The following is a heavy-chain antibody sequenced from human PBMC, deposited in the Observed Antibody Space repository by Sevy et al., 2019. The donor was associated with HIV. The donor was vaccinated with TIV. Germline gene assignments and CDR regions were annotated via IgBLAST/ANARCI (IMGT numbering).Heavy chain of an antibody. CDR3: ARGPPDGSYDYFDS. CDR2: ISGSSNYI. CDR1: RFTFNSYA. V-gene: IGHV3-21*06. Sequence: GGSLRLSCAASRFTFNSYAMYWVRQAPGKGLEWVSCISGSSNYIYYAESVKGRFIISRDNAKDTLFLQMNSLRADDTAAYYCARGPPDGSYDYFDSWGQGTLVTVSS. D-gene: IGHD1-26*01. J-gene: IGHJ4*02.